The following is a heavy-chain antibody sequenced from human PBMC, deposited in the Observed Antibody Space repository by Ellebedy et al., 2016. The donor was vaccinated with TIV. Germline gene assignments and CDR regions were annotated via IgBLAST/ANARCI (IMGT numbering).Heavy chain of an antibody. CDR1: EFTFNTSG. CDR3: TKEGAVAGAPAYLAYDY. CDR2: ISSDGSSK. V-gene: IGHV3-30*18. Sequence: GESLKISCAASEFTFNTSGMNWVRQAPGKGLEWVALISSDGSSKSYADSVKGRFTISRDNSNNSLYLQMNSLRAEDTAVYFCTKEGAVAGAPAYLAYDYWGQGTLVTVSS. D-gene: IGHD6-19*01. J-gene: IGHJ4*02.